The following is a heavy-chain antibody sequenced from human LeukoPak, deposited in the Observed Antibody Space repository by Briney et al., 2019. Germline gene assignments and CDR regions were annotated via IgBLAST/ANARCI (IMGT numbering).Heavy chain of an antibody. J-gene: IGHJ4*02. CDR2: ISTHGSII. Sequence: GGSLRLSCGASGFTFNDYYMTWIRQAPGKGLEWVSYISTHGSIIYYADSVKGRFTISRDNAKNSLYLQMNSLSAEDTAVYYCARPSFTQGSYFDYWGQGTLVTVSS. D-gene: IGHD2-15*01. CDR3: ARPSFTQGSYFDY. CDR1: GFTFNDYY. V-gene: IGHV3-11*04.